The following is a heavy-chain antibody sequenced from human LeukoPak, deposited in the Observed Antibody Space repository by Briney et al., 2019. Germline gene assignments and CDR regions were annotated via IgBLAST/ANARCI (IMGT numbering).Heavy chain of an antibody. CDR2: ISGSGGNT. V-gene: IGHV3-23*01. Sequence: GGSLRLSCAASGFTFSSYAMSWVRQSPGKGLEWVSAISGSGGNTYSADSVKGRCTISRDNSKKTLFLQMNSLRAEDTAVYYCAKGMSATSGYLELEYWGQGTLGTVSS. D-gene: IGHD3-22*01. CDR3: AKGMSATSGYLELEY. J-gene: IGHJ4*02. CDR1: GFTFSSYA.